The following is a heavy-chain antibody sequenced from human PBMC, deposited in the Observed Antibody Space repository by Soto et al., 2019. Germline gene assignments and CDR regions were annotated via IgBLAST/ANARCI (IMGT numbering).Heavy chain of an antibody. CDR2: ISYDGDNK. D-gene: IGHD1-1*01. CDR1: GFTFSYHA. J-gene: IGHJ6*02. CDR3: ARGTTTSAFSAMDV. V-gene: IGHV3-30-3*01. Sequence: QVQLVESGGGVVQPGRSLRLSCAASGFTFSYHALNWVRQAPGKGLEWVAVISYDGDNKSIAESVKGRFTISRDNSKYTVSLQMNSLRAEDTAMYFCARGTTTSAFSAMDVWGQGTTVTVSS.